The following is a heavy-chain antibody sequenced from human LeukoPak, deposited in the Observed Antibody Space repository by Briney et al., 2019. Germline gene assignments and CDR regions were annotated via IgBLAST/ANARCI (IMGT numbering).Heavy chain of an antibody. D-gene: IGHD3-10*01. J-gene: IGHJ5*02. CDR1: GGSFSGYY. V-gene: IGHV4-34*01. Sequence: SETLSLTCAVYGGSFSGYYWSWIRQPPGKGLEWIGEINHSGSTNYNPSLKSRVTISVDTSKNQSSLKLSSVTAADTAVYYCASGARGVISWFDPWGQGTLVTVSS. CDR2: INHSGST. CDR3: ASGARGVISWFDP.